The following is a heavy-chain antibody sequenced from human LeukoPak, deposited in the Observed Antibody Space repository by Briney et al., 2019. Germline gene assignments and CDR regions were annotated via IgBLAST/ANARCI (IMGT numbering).Heavy chain of an antibody. CDR2: ISSSGSTR. V-gene: IGHV3-48*03. CDR3: ASLLVEPTTYFDY. D-gene: IGHD1-26*01. CDR1: GFTFSNYE. Sequence: GGSLRLSCAASGFTFSNYEMNWVRQAPGKGLEWVSYISSSGSTRYYADSVKGRFTISRDNARNSLYLQMDSLRAEDTAVYYCASLLVEPTTYFDYWGQGTLVTVSS. J-gene: IGHJ4*02.